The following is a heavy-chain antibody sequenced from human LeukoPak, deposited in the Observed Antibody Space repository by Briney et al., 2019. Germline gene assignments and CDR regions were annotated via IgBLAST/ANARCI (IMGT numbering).Heavy chain of an antibody. CDR3: VRKSYGDFLDYDYHLDV. Sequence: GGSLRLSCAASGFTFSSYEMNWVRQAPGKGLEWVSYISSSGSTIYYADSVKGRFTISRDNAKNSLYLQMNSLRVEDTAVYYCVRKSYGDFLDYDYHLDVWGKGTTVTVSS. J-gene: IGHJ6*03. V-gene: IGHV3-48*03. CDR1: GFTFSSYE. CDR2: ISSSGSTI. D-gene: IGHD4-17*01.